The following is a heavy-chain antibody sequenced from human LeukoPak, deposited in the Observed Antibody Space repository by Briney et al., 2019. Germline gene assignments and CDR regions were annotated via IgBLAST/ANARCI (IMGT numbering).Heavy chain of an antibody. V-gene: IGHV4-34*01. J-gene: IGHJ4*02. D-gene: IGHD2-8*01. CDR2: INHSGST. CDR3: ARRRGNAMVYATKFDY. CDR1: GGSFSGYY. Sequence: SETLSLTCAVYGGSFSGYYGSWIRQPPGKGLEWIGEINHSGSTNYNPSLKSRVTISVDTSKNQFSLKLSSVTAADTAVYYCARRRGNAMVYATKFDYWGQGTLVTVSS.